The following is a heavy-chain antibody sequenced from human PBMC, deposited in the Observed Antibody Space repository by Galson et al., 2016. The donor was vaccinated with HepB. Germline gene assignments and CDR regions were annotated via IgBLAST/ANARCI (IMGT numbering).Heavy chain of an antibody. J-gene: IGHJ3*02. CDR1: GFTFSTYA. CDR2: IHNSADVT. D-gene: IGHD1-26*01. Sequence: SLRLSCAAAGFTFSTYAMSWVRQAPGKGLEWVSIIHNSADVTYYADSVKGRFTISRDNSKNTLYLQMNSLRAEDTAVYYCAGSYSGRKGASDIWGQGTMVTVSS. V-gene: IGHV3-23*05. CDR3: AGSYSGRKGASDI.